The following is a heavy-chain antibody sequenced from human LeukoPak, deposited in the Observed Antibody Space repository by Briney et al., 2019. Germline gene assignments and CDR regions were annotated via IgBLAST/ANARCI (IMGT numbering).Heavy chain of an antibody. J-gene: IGHJ3*02. Sequence: ASVKVSCKVSGYTLTELSMHWVRQAPGKGLEWMGGFDPEDGETIYAQKFQGRVTMTEDTSTDTAYMELSSLRSEDTAVYYCATGKPAAGTGAFDIWGQGTMVTASS. CDR1: GYTLTELS. CDR2: FDPEDGET. CDR3: ATGKPAAGTGAFDI. D-gene: IGHD6-13*01. V-gene: IGHV1-24*01.